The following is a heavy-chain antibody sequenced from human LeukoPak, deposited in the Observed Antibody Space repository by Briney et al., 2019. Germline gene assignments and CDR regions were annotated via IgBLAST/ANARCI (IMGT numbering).Heavy chain of an antibody. Sequence: PSETLSLTCTVSGGSISSYYWSWIRQPPGKGLEWIGYIYYSGSTNYNPSLKSRVTISVDTSKNQFSLNLSSVTAADTAVYYCARHISYCSSTSCYRAFDYWGQGTLVTVSS. J-gene: IGHJ4*02. CDR3: ARHISYCSSTSCYRAFDY. CDR2: IYYSGST. D-gene: IGHD2-2*02. CDR1: GGSISSYY. V-gene: IGHV4-59*08.